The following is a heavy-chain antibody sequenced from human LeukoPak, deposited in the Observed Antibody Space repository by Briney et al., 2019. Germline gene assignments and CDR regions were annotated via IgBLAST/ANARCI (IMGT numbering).Heavy chain of an antibody. D-gene: IGHD6-13*01. CDR3: TRASSSWSLHYYYYYYMDV. V-gene: IGHV1-2*02. CDR1: GYTFTGYY. J-gene: IGHJ6*03. Sequence: VKVSCKASGYTFTGYYMHWVRQAPGQGLEWMGWINPNSGGTNYAQKFQGRVTMTRDTSISTAYMELSRLRSDDTAVYYCTRASSSWSLHYYYYYYMDVWGKGTTVTVSS. CDR2: INPNSGGT.